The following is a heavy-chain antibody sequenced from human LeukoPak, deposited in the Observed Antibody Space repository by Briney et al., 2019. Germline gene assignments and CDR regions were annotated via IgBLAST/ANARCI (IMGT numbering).Heavy chain of an antibody. Sequence: GGSLRLSCAASGFTFSDYWMHWVRQAPGKGLVWVSRVNRDGSSTSYADSVKGRFTISRDNAKNTLSLQMNSLRAEDTAIYYCARTAITMVRGTLEHWGQGTLVTVSS. CDR1: GFTFSDYW. V-gene: IGHV3-74*01. CDR2: VNRDGSST. CDR3: ARTAITMVRGTLEH. D-gene: IGHD3-10*01. J-gene: IGHJ1*01.